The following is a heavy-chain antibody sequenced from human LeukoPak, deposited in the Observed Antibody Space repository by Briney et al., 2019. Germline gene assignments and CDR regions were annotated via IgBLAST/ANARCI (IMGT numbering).Heavy chain of an antibody. Sequence: GGSLRLSCAASGFTFSSYGMHWVRQAPGKGLEWVAVIWYDGSNKYYADSVKGRFTISRDNSKNTLYLQMNSLRAEDTAVYYCARARGIEDIVVVPAVPYYYGPGSYDYWGQGTLVTVSS. CDR2: IWYDGSNK. CDR3: ARARGIEDIVVVPAVPYYYGPGSYDY. J-gene: IGHJ4*02. CDR1: GFTFSSYG. V-gene: IGHV3-33*01. D-gene: IGHD2-2*01.